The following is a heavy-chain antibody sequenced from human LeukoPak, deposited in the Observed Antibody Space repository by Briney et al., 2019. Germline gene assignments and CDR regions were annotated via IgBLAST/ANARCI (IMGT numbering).Heavy chain of an antibody. V-gene: IGHV3-23*01. CDR3: AKDRAPMDV. CDR2: ISGSGDTT. J-gene: IGHJ6*03. CDR1: GLTFNNDA. Sequence: GGSLRLSCAASGLTFNNDAMNWVRRAPGKGLEWVSAISGSGDTTSYADSVKGRFTISRDNSKNTLYLQMNSLRAEDTAVYYCAKDRAPMDVWGKGTTVTVSS.